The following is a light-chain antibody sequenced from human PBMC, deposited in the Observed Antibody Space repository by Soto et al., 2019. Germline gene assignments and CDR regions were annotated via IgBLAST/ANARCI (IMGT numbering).Light chain of an antibody. J-gene: IGKJ1*01. CDR2: GVS. Sequence: IVLTQSPGTLSLSPGERATLSCRASQTGSNSYLAWYQQKSGQAPRLLIYGVSTRATGTPDRFSGSGSGTEFTLTIRRLEPEDFAVYFCQHYGYPQWTFGPGTKVDIK. CDR1: QTGSNSY. V-gene: IGKV3-20*01. CDR3: QHYGYPQWT.